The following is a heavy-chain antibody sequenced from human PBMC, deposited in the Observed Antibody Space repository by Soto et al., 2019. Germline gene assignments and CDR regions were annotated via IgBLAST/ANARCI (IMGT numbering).Heavy chain of an antibody. CDR3: ARSSGGNFGIIIEGTNWFAP. V-gene: IGHV1-46*01. J-gene: IGHJ5*02. Sequence: ASVKVSCKAPRDTFTSYYINWVRQAPGKGLEWMGVINPHGGSTAYAQKFKGRVTLTRDTSASTVYMEVSSLTSEDTAMYYRARSSGGNFGIIIEGTNWFAPWGQGTLVTVSS. CDR1: RDTFTSYY. D-gene: IGHD1-26*01. CDR2: INPHGGST.